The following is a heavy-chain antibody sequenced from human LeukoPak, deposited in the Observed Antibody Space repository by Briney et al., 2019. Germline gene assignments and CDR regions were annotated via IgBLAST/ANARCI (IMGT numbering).Heavy chain of an antibody. CDR1: GFTFEDYA. CDR2: IDWTGTKT. V-gene: IGHV3-20*04. J-gene: IGHJ6*02. Sequence: GGSLRLSCAASGFTFEDYAMSWVRQAPGGGLQWVSSIDWTGTKTLYEDSVKGRFTISRNNAKNSLYLQMNRLRAEDTALYYCAILGINYYYGMDVWGQGTTVTVSS. D-gene: IGHD7-27*01. CDR3: AILGINYYYGMDV.